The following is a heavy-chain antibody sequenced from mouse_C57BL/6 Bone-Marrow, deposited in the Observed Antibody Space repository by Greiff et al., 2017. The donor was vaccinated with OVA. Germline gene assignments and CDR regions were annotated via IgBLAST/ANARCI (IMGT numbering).Heavy chain of an antibody. V-gene: IGHV1-78*01. Sequence: VKLQESDAELVKPGASVKISCKVSGYTFTDHTIHWMKQRPEQGLEWIGYIYPRDGSTKYNEKFKGKATLTADKSSSTAYMQLNSLTSEDSSVYFCARGVLLYRYAMDYWGQGTSVTVSS. D-gene: IGHD2-1*01. CDR2: IYPRDGST. CDR3: ARGVLLYRYAMDY. J-gene: IGHJ4*01. CDR1: GYTFTDHT.